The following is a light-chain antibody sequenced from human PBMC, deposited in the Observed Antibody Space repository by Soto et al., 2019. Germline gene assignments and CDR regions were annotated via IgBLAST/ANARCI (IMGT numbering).Light chain of an antibody. CDR1: SSDVGSYNY. Sequence: QSALTQPRSVSGSPGQSVTISCTGTSSDVGSYNYVSWYQQHPGKAPKFMIYDVSKRPSGVPDRFSGAKSGNTASLTISGLQAEDEHDYYCSSYAGGYALNVVGTGTKLAAL. J-gene: IGLJ1*01. CDR3: SSYAGGYALNV. V-gene: IGLV2-11*01. CDR2: DVS.